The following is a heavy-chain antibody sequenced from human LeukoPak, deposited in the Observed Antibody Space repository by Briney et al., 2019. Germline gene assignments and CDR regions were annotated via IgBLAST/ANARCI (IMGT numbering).Heavy chain of an antibody. CDR1: GFTVSNNY. Sequence: GGSLRLSCAASGFTVSNNYMTWVRQAPGKGLEWVSVIYFAGSAYYADSVKGRFTISRDDSKNTVYLQMDILSADDTAVYYCAGSLGYSSDSYYYGMDVWGQGTTVIVSS. CDR3: AGSLGYSSDSYYYGMDV. CDR2: IYFAGSA. D-gene: IGHD5-12*01. J-gene: IGHJ6*02. V-gene: IGHV3-66*01.